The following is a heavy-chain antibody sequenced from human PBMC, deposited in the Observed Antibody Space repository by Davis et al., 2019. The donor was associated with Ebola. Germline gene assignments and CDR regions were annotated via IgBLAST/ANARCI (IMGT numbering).Heavy chain of an antibody. CDR1: GFTFSSYW. CDR2: INSDGSTT. D-gene: IGHD6-19*01. V-gene: IGHV3-74*01. Sequence: HTGGSLRLSCVASGFTFSSYWIHWVRQAPGKGLVWVSRINSDGSTTTYADSVKGRFTISRDNAKNTLYLQMNSLTAEDTAVYYCARKSDYSSAEDAFDIWGQGTMVTVSS. J-gene: IGHJ3*02. CDR3: ARKSDYSSAEDAFDI.